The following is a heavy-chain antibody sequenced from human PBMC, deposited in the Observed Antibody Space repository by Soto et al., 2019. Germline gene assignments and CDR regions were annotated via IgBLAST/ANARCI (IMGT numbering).Heavy chain of an antibody. V-gene: IGHV2-5*02. CDR1: GFSLTTSGVG. CDR2: IYWDDDK. J-gene: IGHJ4*02. Sequence: QITLNESGPTVVRPTETLTLTCRFSGFSLTTSGVGVGWIRQSPGKAPEWLALIYWDDDKRYSASLKSRPTITKENYKNQVVLTVSDLDPTDTATYYCAHRVLRTVFGLVTTTAIYFDFWGQGTPVAVSS. D-gene: IGHD3-3*01. CDR3: AHRVLRTVFGLVTTTAIYFDF.